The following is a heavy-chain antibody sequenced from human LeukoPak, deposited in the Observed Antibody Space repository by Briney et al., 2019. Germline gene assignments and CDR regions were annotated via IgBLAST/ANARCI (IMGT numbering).Heavy chain of an antibody. Sequence: SETLSLTCTVSGGSISSSSYYWGWIRQPPGKGLEWIGSIYYGGSTYYNPSLKSRVTISVDTSKNQFSLKLSSVTAADTAVYYCARVIDDILTGFIDYWGQGTLVTVSS. J-gene: IGHJ4*02. CDR1: GGSISSSSYY. D-gene: IGHD3-9*01. CDR3: ARVIDDILTGFIDY. CDR2: IYYGGST. V-gene: IGHV4-39*07.